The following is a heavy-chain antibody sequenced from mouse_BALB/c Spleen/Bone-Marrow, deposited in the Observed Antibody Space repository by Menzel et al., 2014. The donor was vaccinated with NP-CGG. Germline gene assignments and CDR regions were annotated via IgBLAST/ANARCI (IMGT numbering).Heavy chain of an antibody. D-gene: IGHD2-3*01. CDR3: TSMRRRGFAY. Sequence: EVMLVESGGGLVQPGGSMKLSCVASGFTFSNYWMNWVRQSPEKGLEWVAEIRLKSNNYATHYAESVKGRFTISRDDSKSSVYLQMNNLRAEDAGIYYCTSMRRRGFAYWGQGTLATVSA. V-gene: IGHV6-6*02. J-gene: IGHJ3*01. CDR2: IRLKSNNYAT. CDR1: GFTFSNYW.